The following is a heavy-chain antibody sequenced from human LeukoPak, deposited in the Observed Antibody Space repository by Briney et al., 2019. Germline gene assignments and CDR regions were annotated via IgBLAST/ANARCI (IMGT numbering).Heavy chain of an antibody. CDR1: GFTFSSYG. D-gene: IGHD3-3*01. V-gene: IGHV3-30*02. CDR2: IRYDGSNK. J-gene: IGHJ4*02. CDR3: AKDIVVLEWLIFDY. Sequence: GGSLRLSCAASGFTFSSYGMHWVRQAPGKGLDWVAFIRYDGSNKYYADSVKGRFTISRDNSKNTLYLQMNSLRAEDTAVYYCAKDIVVLEWLIFDYWGQGTLVTVSS.